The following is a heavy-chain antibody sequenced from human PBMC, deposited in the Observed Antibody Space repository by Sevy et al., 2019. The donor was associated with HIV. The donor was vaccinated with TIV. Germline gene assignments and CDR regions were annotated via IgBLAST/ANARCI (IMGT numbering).Heavy chain of an antibody. CDR3: VAANTWEDY. Sequence: GGSLRLSCSASGFTFGSYWMHWVRQAPGKGLVWISGVNSDGSSTNYADSVKGRLTMSRDGAKNTRYLQMNSLRAEDTAVYFCVAANTWEDYWGQGTLVTVSS. V-gene: IGHV3-74*01. CDR1: GFTFGSYW. CDR2: VNSDGSST. D-gene: IGHD1-26*01. J-gene: IGHJ4*02.